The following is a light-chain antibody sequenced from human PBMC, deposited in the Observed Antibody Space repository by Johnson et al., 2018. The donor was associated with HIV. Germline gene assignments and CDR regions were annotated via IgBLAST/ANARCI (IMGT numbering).Light chain of an antibody. CDR3: GTWDSRLSAYV. CDR2: DNN. J-gene: IGLJ1*01. Sequence: QPALTQPPSVSAAPGQKVTISCSGSSSNIGNNYVSWYQQLPGTAPKLLIYDNNKRPSGIPDRFSGSKSGTSATLGITGLPTGDEADYYCGTWDSRLSAYVFGTGTKVTVL. V-gene: IGLV1-51*01. CDR1: SSNIGNNY.